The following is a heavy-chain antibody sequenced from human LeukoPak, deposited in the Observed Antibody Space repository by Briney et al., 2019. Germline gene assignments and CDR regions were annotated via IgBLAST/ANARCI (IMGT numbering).Heavy chain of an antibody. Sequence: GGSLRLSCAVSRFTFNNYVMSWVRQAPGKGLEWVSAITDGGEETYYADSVKGRFTISRDNSKDTLYLQMSSLRVEDTAVYYRAKGFRRLDYLGQGTLVTGSP. CDR2: ITDGGEET. J-gene: IGHJ4*02. CDR3: AKGFRRLDY. V-gene: IGHV3-23*01. CDR1: RFTFNNYV. D-gene: IGHD1-14*01.